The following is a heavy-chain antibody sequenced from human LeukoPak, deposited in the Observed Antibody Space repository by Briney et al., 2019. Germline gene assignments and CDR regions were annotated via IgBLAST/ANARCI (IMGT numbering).Heavy chain of an antibody. CDR3: ARAAHYYHYYGMDV. D-gene: IGHD2-15*01. Sequence: SETLSLTCTVSGGSISSYYWSWIRQPPGKGLEWIGYIYYSGSTNHNPSLKSRVTISVDTSKNQFSLKLSSVTAADTAVYYCARAAHYYHYYGMDVWGQGTTVTVSS. CDR1: GGSISSYY. CDR2: IYYSGST. J-gene: IGHJ6*02. V-gene: IGHV4-59*08.